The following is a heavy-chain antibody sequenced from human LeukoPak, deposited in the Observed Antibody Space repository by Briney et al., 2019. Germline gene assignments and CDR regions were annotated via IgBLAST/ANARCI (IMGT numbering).Heavy chain of an antibody. J-gene: IGHJ5*02. V-gene: IGHV1-69*13. CDR3: ARDPNIAAAGTNWFDP. CDR2: IIPIFGTA. Sequence: SVKVSCKASGGTFSSYAISWVRQAPGQGLEWMGGIIPIFGTANYAQKFQGRVTITADESTSTAYMELSSLRSEDTAVYYCARDPNIAAAGTNWFDPWGQGTLVTVSS. D-gene: IGHD6-13*01. CDR1: GGTFSSYA.